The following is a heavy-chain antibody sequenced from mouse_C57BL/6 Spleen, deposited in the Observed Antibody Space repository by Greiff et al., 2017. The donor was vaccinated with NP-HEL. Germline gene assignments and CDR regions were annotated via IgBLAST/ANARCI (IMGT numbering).Heavy chain of an antibody. CDR3: ARLTTVVGAMDY. Sequence: DVKLQESGPELVKPGASVKIPCKASGYTFTDYNMDWVKQSHGKSLEWIGDINPNNGGTIYNQKFKGKATLTVDKSSSTAYMELRSLTSEDTAVYYCARLTTVVGAMDYWGQGTSVTVSS. D-gene: IGHD1-1*01. V-gene: IGHV1-18*01. J-gene: IGHJ4*01. CDR2: INPNNGGT. CDR1: GYTFTDYN.